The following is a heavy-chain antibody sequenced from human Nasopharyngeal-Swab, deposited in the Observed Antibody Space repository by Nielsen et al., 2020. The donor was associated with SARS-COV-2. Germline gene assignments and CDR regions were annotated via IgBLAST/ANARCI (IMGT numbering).Heavy chain of an antibody. Sequence: GGSLRLSCTASGFTFSDYFMSWIRQAPGKGLEWVTYISRSGSSIYYADSVKGRFTTSRDNAKNSLYLQMNSLRAEDTAVYYCARDGQSRTNWFDPWGQGTVVTVSS. D-gene: IGHD2-8*01. CDR1: GFTFSDYF. J-gene: IGHJ5*02. V-gene: IGHV3-11*04. CDR3: ARDGQSRTNWFDP. CDR2: ISRSGSSI.